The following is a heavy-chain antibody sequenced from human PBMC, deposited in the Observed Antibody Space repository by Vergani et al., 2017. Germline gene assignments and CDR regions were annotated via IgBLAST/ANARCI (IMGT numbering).Heavy chain of an antibody. V-gene: IGHV3-21*01. CDR3: TRDLNYYDNSGYYS. J-gene: IGHJ4*02. CDR1: GFIFSTYR. Sequence: EVQLLESGGGLAQPGGSLRLSCAASGFIFSTYRMNWVRQAPGKGLEWVSSIGNSGSYIYYADSMKGRFTISRDNAKSSLYLQMNSLRAEDTAVYYCTRDLNYYDNSGYYSWGQGTLVTVSS. D-gene: IGHD3-22*01. CDR2: IGNSGSYI.